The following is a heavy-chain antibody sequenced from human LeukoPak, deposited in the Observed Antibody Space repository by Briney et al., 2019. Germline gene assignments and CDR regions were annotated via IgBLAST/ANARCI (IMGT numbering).Heavy chain of an antibody. D-gene: IGHD3-22*01. J-gene: IGHJ4*02. CDR1: GYTFTGYY. Sequence: ASVKVSCKASGYTFTGYYMHWVRQAPGQGLEWMGWINPNSGGTNYAQKFQGRVTMTRDTSISTAYMELSRLRSDDTAVYYCAREFDYDSSGYYDYWGQGTLVTVSS. CDR3: AREFDYDSSGYYDY. V-gene: IGHV1-2*02. CDR2: INPNSGGT.